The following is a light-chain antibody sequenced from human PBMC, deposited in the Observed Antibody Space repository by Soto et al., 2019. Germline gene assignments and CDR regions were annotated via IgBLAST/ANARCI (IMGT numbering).Light chain of an antibody. CDR1: QSISSSY. CDR3: QQYGTSPPT. CDR2: GAS. V-gene: IGKV3-20*01. Sequence: IVLTQSPGTLSFSPGERATLSCRASQSISSSYLAWYQQKPGQAPRLLIYGASNRATAIPDRFSGSGSGTDFTLTISRLEPEDFAVYYCQQYGTSPPTFGQGTKVDIK. J-gene: IGKJ1*01.